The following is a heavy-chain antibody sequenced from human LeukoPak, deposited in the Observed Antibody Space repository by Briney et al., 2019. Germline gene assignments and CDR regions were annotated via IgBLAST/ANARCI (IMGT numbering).Heavy chain of an antibody. V-gene: IGHV3-11*06. CDR2: ISGASDYR. CDR3: ARDGFSSGWFI. J-gene: IGHJ3*01. D-gene: IGHD6-19*01. CDR1: GGSFSGYY. Sequence: LSLTCAVYGGSFSGYYWSWIRQAPGKGLEWVSYISGASDYRKYADSVKGRFTISRDNAKKSLYLQMNSLRAEDTAVYYCARDGFSSGWFIWGQGTMVTVSS.